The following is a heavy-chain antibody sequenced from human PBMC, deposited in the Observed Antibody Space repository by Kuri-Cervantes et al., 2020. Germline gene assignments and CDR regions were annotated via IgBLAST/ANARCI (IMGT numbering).Heavy chain of an antibody. J-gene: IGHJ3*02. V-gene: IGHV4-59*01. D-gene: IGHD3-22*01. CDR2: IYYSGST. CDR1: GGSISSYY. Sequence: SETLSLTCTVSGGSISSYYWSWIRQPPGKGLEWIGYIYYSGSTNYNPSLKSRVTISVDTSKNRFSLKLSSVTAADTAVYYCARDLDYDSSSSDAFDIWGKGTMVTVSS. CDR3: ARDLDYDSSSSDAFDI.